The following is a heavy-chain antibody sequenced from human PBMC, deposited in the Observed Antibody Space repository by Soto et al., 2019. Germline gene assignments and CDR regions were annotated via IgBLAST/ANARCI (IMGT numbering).Heavy chain of an antibody. J-gene: IGHJ6*02. D-gene: IGHD6-6*01. CDR3: ARISVTIAARPTSYGMGV. V-gene: IGHV6-1*01. CDR1: GDSVSSNSAS. Sequence: SQTLSLTCAISGDSVSSNSASWNWIRQSPSRGLEWLGRTYYKSGWNNDYALSVKSRMTINPDTSKNQFSLHLDSVTPEDTAVYYCARISVTIAARPTSYGMGVWGEVTTVPV. CDR2: TYYKSGWNN.